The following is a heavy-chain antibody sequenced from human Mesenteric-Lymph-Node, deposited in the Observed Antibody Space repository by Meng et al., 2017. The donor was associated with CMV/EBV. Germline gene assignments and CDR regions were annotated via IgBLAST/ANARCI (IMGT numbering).Heavy chain of an antibody. Sequence: GGSLRLSCAVSGFNFEDYGMSWVRQGPGKGLEWVSGISWNGGSTGYADSVKGRFTISRDNVKNSLYLQMNSLRAEDTAVFFCAREDMTTVTPLWAFDIWGQGTMVTVSS. CDR2: ISWNGGST. CDR1: GFNFEDYG. J-gene: IGHJ3*02. CDR3: AREDMTTVTPLWAFDI. V-gene: IGHV3-20*04. D-gene: IGHD4-17*01.